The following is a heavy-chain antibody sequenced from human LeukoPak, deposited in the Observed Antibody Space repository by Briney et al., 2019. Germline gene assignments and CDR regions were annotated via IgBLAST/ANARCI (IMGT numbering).Heavy chain of an antibody. Sequence: GGSLRLSCAASGFTFSSYAMSWVRQAPGKGLKWVSTINDDGAGTYYADSVKGRSTISRDNSYNTVSLQMNSLRDEDTDVYYCAKGLRTGVGPYMGYHYYMDVWGKGATVTVSS. CDR3: AKGLRTGVGPYMGYHYYMDV. CDR2: INDDGAGT. D-gene: IGHD3-16*01. CDR1: GFTFSSYA. V-gene: IGHV3-23*01. J-gene: IGHJ6*03.